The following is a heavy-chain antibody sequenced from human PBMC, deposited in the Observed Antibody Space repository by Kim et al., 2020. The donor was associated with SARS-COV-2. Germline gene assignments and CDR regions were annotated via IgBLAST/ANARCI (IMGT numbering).Heavy chain of an antibody. CDR2: VSDSGVTT. D-gene: IGHD5-12*01. V-gene: IGHV3-23*01. CDR3: TGSRGGLRFHSFDY. J-gene: IGHJ4*02. Sequence: GGSLRLSCAASEFPFNTYAMSWVRQAPGRGLEWVSTVSDSGVTTFYADSVKGRFTISSDKSKNTLFLHMNSLRVEGTAVYYCTGSRGGLRFHSFDYWGQGTLVTVSS. CDR1: EFPFNTYA.